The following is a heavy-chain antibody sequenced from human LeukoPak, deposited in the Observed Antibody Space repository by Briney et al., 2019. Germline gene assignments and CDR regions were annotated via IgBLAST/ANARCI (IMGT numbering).Heavy chain of an antibody. CDR2: INPNSGGT. J-gene: IGHJ4*02. CDR3: ARVGRGIAATFDY. Sequence: ASVKVSCKASGYTFTSYGISWVRQAPGQGLECMGWINPNSGGTNYAQKFQGRVTMTRDTSISTAYMELSRLRSDDTAVYYCARVGRGIAATFDYWGQGTLVTVSS. V-gene: IGHV1-2*02. CDR1: GYTFTSYG. D-gene: IGHD6-13*01.